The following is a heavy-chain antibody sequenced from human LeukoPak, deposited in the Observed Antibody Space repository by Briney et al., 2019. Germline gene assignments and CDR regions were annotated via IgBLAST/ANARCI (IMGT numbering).Heavy chain of an antibody. Sequence: GGSLRLSCAASGFTFSTYTMHWVRQAPGKGLEWVAVISYDGSHKYYADSVKGRFTISRDNSKNTLYLQMDSLRAEDTAFYYCARGVQSSSSVDYWGQGTLVTVSS. CDR2: ISYDGSHK. CDR3: ARGVQSSSSVDY. CDR1: GFTFSTYT. J-gene: IGHJ4*02. V-gene: IGHV3-30*04. D-gene: IGHD6-13*01.